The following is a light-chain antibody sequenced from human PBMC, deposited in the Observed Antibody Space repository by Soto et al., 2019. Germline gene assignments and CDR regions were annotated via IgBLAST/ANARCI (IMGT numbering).Light chain of an antibody. J-gene: IGKJ5*01. CDR3: QQYNTYPVT. V-gene: IGKV1-16*02. Sequence: DIQMTQSPSSLSASVGDRVTITCRASQDISNYLAWFQRKPGKAPKRLIYAAFSLQSGVSSKFSGSGSGTDFTLTINDLQPDDCATYYCQQYNTYPVTFGQGTRLEIQ. CDR2: AAF. CDR1: QDISNY.